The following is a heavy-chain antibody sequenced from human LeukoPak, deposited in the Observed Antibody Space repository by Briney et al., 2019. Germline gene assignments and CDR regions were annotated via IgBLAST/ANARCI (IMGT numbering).Heavy chain of an antibody. CDR1: GGSISSYY. Sequence: KASETLSLTCTVSGGSISSYYWSWIRQPPGKGLEWIGYIYYSGSTNYNPSLKSRVTISVDTSKNQFSLKLSSVTAADTAVYYCARGSMYYDFWSGSSFDYWGQGTLVTVSS. CDR3: ARGSMYYDFWSGSSFDY. V-gene: IGHV4-59*08. J-gene: IGHJ4*02. D-gene: IGHD3-3*01. CDR2: IYYSGST.